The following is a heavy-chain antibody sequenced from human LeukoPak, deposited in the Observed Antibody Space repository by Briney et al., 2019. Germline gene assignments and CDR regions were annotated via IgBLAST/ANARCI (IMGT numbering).Heavy chain of an antibody. D-gene: IGHD3-10*01. CDR3: ASLGSGSSRIIDFDY. Sequence: WASVKVSCTASGGTFSSYAISWVRQAPGQGLEWMGGIIPIFGTANYAQKFQGRVTITADESTSTAYMELSSLRSEDTAVYYCASLGSGSSRIIDFDYWGQGTLVTVSS. CDR2: IIPIFGTA. CDR1: GGTFSSYA. J-gene: IGHJ4*02. V-gene: IGHV1-69*13.